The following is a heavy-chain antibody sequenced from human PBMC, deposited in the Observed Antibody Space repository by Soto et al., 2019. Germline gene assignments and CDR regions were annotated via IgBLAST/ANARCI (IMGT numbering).Heavy chain of an antibody. J-gene: IGHJ5*02. CDR3: ARKHSLDYIRWGLDP. CDR1: GYPFSDNQ. D-gene: IGHD4-4*01. Sequence: ASVKVFCKASGYPFSDNQIHWLRRAPGQGLEWMGRINPKSDDTNYAQKFQGRVTMTRDTSTDTAYLELTGLTSDDTATYYCARKHSLDYIRWGLDPWGQGTLVTVSS. CDR2: INPKSDDT. V-gene: IGHV1-2*02.